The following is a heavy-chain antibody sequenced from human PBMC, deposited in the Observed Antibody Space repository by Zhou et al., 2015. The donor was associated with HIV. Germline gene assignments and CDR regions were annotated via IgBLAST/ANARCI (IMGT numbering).Heavy chain of an antibody. CDR1: GGTFSSYT. CDR2: IIPILGIA. D-gene: IGHD2-2*01. CDR3: ARGVGLKGESIPAAMTWYFDL. V-gene: IGHV1-69*02. Sequence: QVQLVQSGAEVKKPGSSVKVSCKASGGTFSSYTISWVRQAPGQGLEWMGRIIPILGIANYAQKFQGRVTITADKSTSTAYMELSSLRSEDTAVYYCARGVGLKGESIPAAMTWYFDLWGRGTLVTVSS. J-gene: IGHJ2*01.